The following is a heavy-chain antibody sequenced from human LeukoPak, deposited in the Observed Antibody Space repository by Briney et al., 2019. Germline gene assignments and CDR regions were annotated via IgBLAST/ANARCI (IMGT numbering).Heavy chain of an antibody. CDR3: ARDLSGIGY. V-gene: IGHV3-48*03. D-gene: IGHD6-19*01. J-gene: IGHJ4*02. Sequence: GGSLRLSCAASGFTFRSYEMNWVRQAPGKGLEWVSYISRSGSTIYYADSVKGRFSISRDNAKNSMYLQMNSLRAEDTAVYYCARDLSGIGYWGQGTLVTVSS. CDR2: ISRSGSTI. CDR1: GFTFRSYE.